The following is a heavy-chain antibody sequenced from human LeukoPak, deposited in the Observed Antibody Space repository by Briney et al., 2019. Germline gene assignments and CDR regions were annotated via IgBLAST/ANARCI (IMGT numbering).Heavy chain of an antibody. CDR1: GFAFSSYW. CDR3: ARAQGYCSGGSCYGGYYYYGMDV. V-gene: IGHV3-7*03. D-gene: IGHD2-15*01. CDR2: IKQDGSEK. Sequence: GGSLRLSCAASGFAFSSYWMSWVRQAPGKGLEWAANIKQDGSEKYYVDSVKGRFTISRDNAKNSLYLQMNSLRAEDTAVYYCARAQGYCSGGSCYGGYYYYGMDVWGKGTTVTVSS. J-gene: IGHJ6*04.